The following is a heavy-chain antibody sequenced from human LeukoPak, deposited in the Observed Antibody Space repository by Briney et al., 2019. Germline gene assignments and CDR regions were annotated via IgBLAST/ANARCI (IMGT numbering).Heavy chain of an antibody. Sequence: PSETLSLTCAVSGASISSSYWWSWARQPPGKGLEWIGQIYHNGDTNYNLSLKSRVIISVDKSKNHFSLHLSSVTAADTAVYYCARVLIGATIDYWGQGTLVTVSS. V-gene: IGHV4-4*02. CDR2: IYHNGDT. CDR1: GASISSSYW. J-gene: IGHJ4*02. D-gene: IGHD1-26*01. CDR3: ARVLIGATIDY.